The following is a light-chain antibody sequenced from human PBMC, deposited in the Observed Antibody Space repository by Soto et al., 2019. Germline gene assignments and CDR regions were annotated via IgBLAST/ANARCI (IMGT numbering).Light chain of an antibody. CDR3: MQSVQLPLT. V-gene: IGKV2D-29*01. Sequence: DIVMTQTPLSLSVTPGQPASISCKSSQSLLYSDGKTYLSWYLQKPGQPPHLLINEVSNRFSGVPERFSGSGSGTDFTLRISRVEAEDFGVYYCMQSVQLPLTFGGGTTVEIK. CDR2: EVS. CDR1: QSLLYSDGKTY. J-gene: IGKJ4*01.